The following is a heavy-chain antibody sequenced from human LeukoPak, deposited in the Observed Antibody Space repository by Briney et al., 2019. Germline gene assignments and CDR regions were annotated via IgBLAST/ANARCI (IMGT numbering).Heavy chain of an antibody. CDR3: ARDWSVAGTYSWFDP. CDR2: ISSSGSTI. D-gene: IGHD6-19*01. J-gene: IGHJ5*02. CDR1: GFTFSDYY. V-gene: IGHV3-11*04. Sequence: GGSLRLSCAASGFTFSDYYMSWIRQAPGKGLEWVPYISSSGSTIYYADSVKGRFTISRDNAKNSLYLQMNSLRAEDTAVYYCARDWSVAGTYSWFDPWGQGTLVTVSS.